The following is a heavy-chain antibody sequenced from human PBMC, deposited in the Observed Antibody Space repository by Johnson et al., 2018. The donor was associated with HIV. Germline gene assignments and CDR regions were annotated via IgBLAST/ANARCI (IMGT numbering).Heavy chain of an antibody. D-gene: IGHD3-16*01. CDR3: AKVGAQQWDAFDI. V-gene: IGHV3-9*01. J-gene: IGHJ3*02. CDR1: GFTFDDYA. Sequence: LLVESGGGLVQPGRSLRLSCAASGFTFDDYAMHWVRQAPGKGLEWVSGISWNSGSIGYADSVKGRFTISRDNAKNSLYLQMNSLRADDTALYYCAKVGAQQWDAFDIWGQGTMVTVSS. CDR2: ISWNSGSI.